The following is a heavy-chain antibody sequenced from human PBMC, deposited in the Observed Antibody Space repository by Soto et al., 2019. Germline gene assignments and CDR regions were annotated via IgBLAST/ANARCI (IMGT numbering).Heavy chain of an antibody. CDR2: IYYSGST. CDR3: ARRYGGTFDY. D-gene: IGHD2-15*01. J-gene: IGHJ4*02. Sequence: SHTSTVSGGSISSYYWSWIRQPPGKGLEWIGYIYYSGSTNYNPSHKSRVTISVDTSKNQFSLKLSSVTAADAAVYYCARRYGGTFDYWGQGTLVTVSS. CDR1: GGSISSYY. V-gene: IGHV4-59*08.